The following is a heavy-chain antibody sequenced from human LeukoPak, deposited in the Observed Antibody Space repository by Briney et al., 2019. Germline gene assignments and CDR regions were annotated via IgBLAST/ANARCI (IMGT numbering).Heavy chain of an antibody. CDR1: GGSISSYY. CDR3: ARHSGSYDYYGMDV. Sequence: PSETLSLTSAVSGGSISSYYWSWIRQPPGKGLEWIGYIYYSGSTNYNPSLKSRVTISVDTSKNQFSLKLNSVTAADTAVYYCARHSGSYDYYGMDVWGQGTTVTVSS. J-gene: IGHJ6*02. V-gene: IGHV4-59*01. D-gene: IGHD1-26*01. CDR2: IYYSGST.